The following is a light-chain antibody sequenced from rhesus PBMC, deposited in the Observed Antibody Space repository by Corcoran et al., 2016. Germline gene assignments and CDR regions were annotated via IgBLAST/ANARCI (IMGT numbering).Light chain of an antibody. CDR3: PHHDSSPFT. CDR1: QGIRNW. V-gene: IGKV1-69*01. CDR2: RTS. Sequence: DIQMTQSPSSLSASVGDRVTITCRASQGIRNWLTWYPTKPGKAPKLLIYRTSNLETGVPSRFSGSCSATDVTLTIPSLQPEDIATYYCPHHDSSPFTVGPVTKLDIK. J-gene: IGKJ3*01.